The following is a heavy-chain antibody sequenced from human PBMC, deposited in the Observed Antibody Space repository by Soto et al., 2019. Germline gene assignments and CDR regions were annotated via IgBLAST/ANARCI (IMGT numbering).Heavy chain of an antibody. J-gene: IGHJ3*02. D-gene: IGHD1-26*01. Sequence: ASVKVYCTASGYTFTSYGISWVRQAPGQGLEWMGWISAYNGNTNYAQKLQGRVTMTTDTSTSTAYMELRSLRSDDTAVYYCARDRSYPYDAFDIWGQGTMVTVSS. CDR3: ARDRSYPYDAFDI. CDR2: ISAYNGNT. CDR1: GYTFTSYG. V-gene: IGHV1-18*01.